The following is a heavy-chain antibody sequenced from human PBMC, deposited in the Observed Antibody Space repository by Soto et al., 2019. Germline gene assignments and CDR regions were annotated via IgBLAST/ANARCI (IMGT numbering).Heavy chain of an antibody. CDR2: IYHDGST. D-gene: IGHD6-13*01. V-gene: IGHV4-39*07. J-gene: IGHJ5*02. CDR1: GGSISSSSYY. Sequence: SETLSLTCTVSGGSISSSSYYWGWIRQPPGKGLEWIGSIYHDGSTYYNWSLKSRLSISVDTSKNQFSLKLSSVTTADTAVYYCARVVSGAAGQNWLDPWGLGTLVTVSS. CDR3: ARVVSGAAGQNWLDP.